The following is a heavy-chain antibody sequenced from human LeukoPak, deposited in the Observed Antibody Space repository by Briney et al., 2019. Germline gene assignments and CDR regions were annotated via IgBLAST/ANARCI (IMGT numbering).Heavy chain of an antibody. J-gene: IGHJ5*02. CDR1: GFTFSSYS. D-gene: IGHD2-15*01. CDR3: ARDRCSGGSCYGWFDP. Sequence: GGSLGLSCAASGFTFSSYSMNWVRQAPGKGLEWVSSISSSSSYIYYADSVKGRFTISRDNAKNSLYLQMNSLRAEDTAVYYCARDRCSGGSCYGWFDPWGQGTLVTVSS. V-gene: IGHV3-21*01. CDR2: ISSSSSYI.